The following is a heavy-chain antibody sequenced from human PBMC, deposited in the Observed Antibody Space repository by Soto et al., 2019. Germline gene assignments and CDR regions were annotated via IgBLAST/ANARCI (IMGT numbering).Heavy chain of an antibody. D-gene: IGHD2-15*01. CDR3: ARDLRYCSGGSCYGYFDY. CDR1: GFTFSDYY. Sequence: GGSLRLSCAASGFTFSDYYMSWIRQAPGKGLEWVSYISSSGSTIYYADSVKGRFTISRDNTKNSLYLQMNSLRAEDTAVYYCARDLRYCSGGSCYGYFDYWGQGTLVTVSS. CDR2: ISSSGSTI. J-gene: IGHJ4*02. V-gene: IGHV3-11*01.